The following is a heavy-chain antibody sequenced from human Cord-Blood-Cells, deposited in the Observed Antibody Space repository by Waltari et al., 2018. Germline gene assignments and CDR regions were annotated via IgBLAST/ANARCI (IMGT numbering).Heavy chain of an antibody. CDR1: GGTFSSYA. CDR3: ARRKGLRFSSDFDY. CDR2: IIPIFGTA. J-gene: IGHJ4*02. V-gene: IGHV1-69*01. Sequence: QVQLVQSGAEVKKPGSSVKVSCKASGGTFSSYAISWVQQAPGQGLEWMGGIIPIFGTANYAQKFQGRVTSTADESTSTAYMELSSLRSEDTAVYYCARRKGLRFSSDFDYWGQGTLVTVSS. D-gene: IGHD4-17*01.